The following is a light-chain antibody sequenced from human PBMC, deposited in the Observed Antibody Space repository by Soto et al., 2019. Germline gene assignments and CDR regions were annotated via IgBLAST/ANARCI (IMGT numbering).Light chain of an antibody. V-gene: IGKV1-5*01. CDR2: DAS. J-gene: IGKJ1*01. CDR3: QQYNSYPWT. CDR1: QSISSW. Sequence: DIRMTQSPSTLSASVGDRVTITCRASQSISSWLAWYQQKPGKAPKLLIYDASSLKSAVPSRFSGSGSATEFTLTISSLQPDDFATYYCQQYNSYPWTFGQGTKVEIK.